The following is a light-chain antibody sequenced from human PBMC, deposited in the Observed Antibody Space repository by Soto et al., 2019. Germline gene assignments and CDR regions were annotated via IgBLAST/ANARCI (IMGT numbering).Light chain of an antibody. Sequence: SYELTQPPSVSVAPGKTARITCGGYNIGSRSAHWYQLKPGQAPVLVIYYDNDRPSGIPERFSGSNSWNTATLTVSRVEAGDEADYYCQVWDTSSDHVVFGGGTKLTV. V-gene: IGLV3-21*04. J-gene: IGLJ2*01. CDR3: QVWDTSSDHVV. CDR1: NIGSRS. CDR2: YDN.